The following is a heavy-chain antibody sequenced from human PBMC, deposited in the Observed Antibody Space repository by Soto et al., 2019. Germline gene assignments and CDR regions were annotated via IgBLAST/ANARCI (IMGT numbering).Heavy chain of an antibody. D-gene: IGHD3-22*01. CDR1: GFTFSSYG. J-gene: IGHJ1*01. CDR2: ISYDGNNK. Sequence: QVQLVESGGGVVQPGRSLRLSCAASGFTFSSYGMHWVRKAPGKGLEWVAVISYDGNNKYYADSVKGRFTISRDNSKNTLYLQMNSLRAEDTAVYYCAKDNSQTQYYDSSGYYYTEYFQHWGQGTLVTVSS. V-gene: IGHV3-30*18. CDR3: AKDNSQTQYYDSSGYYYTEYFQH.